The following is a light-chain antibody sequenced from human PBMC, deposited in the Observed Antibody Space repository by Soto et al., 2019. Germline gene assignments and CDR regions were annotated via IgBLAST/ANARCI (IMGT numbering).Light chain of an antibody. Sequence: QSVLTQPPSVSGAPGQRVTISCTGSSSNIGAGYDVHWYQQLPGTAPNLLIYGNSNRPSGVPDRFSGSKSGTSASLAITGRQAEDEADYYCQSYDSSLSVVFGGGTKVTVL. CDR1: SSNIGAGYD. CDR3: QSYDSSLSVV. CDR2: GNS. J-gene: IGLJ2*01. V-gene: IGLV1-40*01.